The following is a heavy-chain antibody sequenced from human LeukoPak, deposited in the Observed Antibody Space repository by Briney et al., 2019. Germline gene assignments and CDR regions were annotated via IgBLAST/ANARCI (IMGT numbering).Heavy chain of an antibody. J-gene: IGHJ4*02. V-gene: IGHV3-48*02. Sequence: GGSLRLSCAASGFTFSSYSMSWVRQAPGKGLEWVSYISSTSSTIYYAVSVKGRFTISRDNAKNSLYLQMNSLRDEDTALYYCAGSGNYDCWGQGTLVTVSS. CDR1: GFTFSSYS. D-gene: IGHD1-1*01. CDR3: AGSGNYDC. CDR2: ISSTSSTI.